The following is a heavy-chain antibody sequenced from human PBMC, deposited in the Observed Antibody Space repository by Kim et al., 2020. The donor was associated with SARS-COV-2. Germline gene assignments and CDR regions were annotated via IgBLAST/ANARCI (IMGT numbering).Heavy chain of an antibody. Sequence: GGSLRLSCAASGFTFSSYGMSWVRQAPGKGLEWVANIKQDGSEKSYVDSVKGRFTISRDNAKNSLYLQMNSLRAEDTAVYYCARGGGSYPSVWGQGTMVTVSS. V-gene: IGHV3-7*04. CDR1: GFTFSSYG. J-gene: IGHJ3*01. D-gene: IGHD1-26*01. CDR2: IKQDGSEK. CDR3: ARGGGSYPSV.